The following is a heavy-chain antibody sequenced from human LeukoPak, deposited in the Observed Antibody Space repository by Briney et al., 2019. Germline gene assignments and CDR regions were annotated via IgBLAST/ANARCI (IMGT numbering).Heavy chain of an antibody. D-gene: IGHD6-6*01. V-gene: IGHV4-4*07. CDR1: GGSISSYY. CDR2: IYTSGSY. Sequence: SETLSLTCPVPGGSISSYYRSWIRQPAGKGLEWIGRIYTSGSYNYNPSLKTRLTMSVDTSKSQSSLKLSSVTTADTAVYYCASKSPRGSSDYWGQGTLVTVSS. CDR3: ASKSPRGSSDY. J-gene: IGHJ4*02.